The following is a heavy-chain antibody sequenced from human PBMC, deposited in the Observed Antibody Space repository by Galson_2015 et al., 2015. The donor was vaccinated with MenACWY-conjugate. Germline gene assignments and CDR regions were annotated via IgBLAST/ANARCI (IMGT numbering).Heavy chain of an antibody. D-gene: IGHD1-26*01. CDR3: SRGGEAKLIIVGGISEI. CDR1: GFTFSNYW. CDR2: IDNDGNRI. J-gene: IGHJ3*02. V-gene: IGHV3-74*01. Sequence: SLRLSCAASGFTFSNYWMHWVRQGPGKGLEWLSRIDNDGNRITYADSVKGRFTISRDNGKNTLYLQINSVRADDTAVYYCSRGGEAKLIIVGGISEIWGQGTTVTVSS.